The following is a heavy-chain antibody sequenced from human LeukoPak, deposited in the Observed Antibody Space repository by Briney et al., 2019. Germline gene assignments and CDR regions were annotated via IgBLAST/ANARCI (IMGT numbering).Heavy chain of an antibody. J-gene: IGHJ4*02. CDR3: VRGCVFNDLLTGYYNVPDY. D-gene: IGHD3-9*01. CDR1: GFTFSSYW. Sequence: GGSLRLSCAASGFTFSSYWMSWVRQAPGKGLEWVANIKKDGSEKKYVDSVKGRFTISRDNAKNSLFLQMNSLRAEDSAVYYCVRGCVFNDLLTGYYNVPDYWGQGTLVTVSS. V-gene: IGHV3-7*01. CDR2: IKKDGSEK.